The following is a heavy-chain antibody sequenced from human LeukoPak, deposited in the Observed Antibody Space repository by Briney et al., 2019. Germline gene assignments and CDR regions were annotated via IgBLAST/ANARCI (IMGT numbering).Heavy chain of an antibody. CDR2: INPSGGST. CDR1: GYTLTSHY. Sequence: APVKVSCKASGYTLTSHYMHWVGQAPAQGLEWMGVINPSGGSTSYAQKFEGRVTMTRDTSTSTVYMELSSLRSEDTAVYYCARIGDSTSCYGACAYFDYWGQGTLVTVSS. CDR3: ARIGDSTSCYGACAYFDY. V-gene: IGHV1-46*01. J-gene: IGHJ4*02. D-gene: IGHD2-2*01.